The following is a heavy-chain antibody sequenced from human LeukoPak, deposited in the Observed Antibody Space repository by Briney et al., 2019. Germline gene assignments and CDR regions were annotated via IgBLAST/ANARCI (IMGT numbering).Heavy chain of an antibody. Sequence: GGSLRLSCAASGFTFSSYVINWVRQAPGKGLEWVSAISGSGGSTYYADSVKGRFTISRDNSKNTLYLQMNSLRAEDTAVYYCAKVKAVAGISYDAFDIWGQGTMVTVSP. CDR2: ISGSGGST. CDR3: AKVKAVAGISYDAFDI. D-gene: IGHD6-19*01. CDR1: GFTFSSYV. V-gene: IGHV3-23*01. J-gene: IGHJ3*02.